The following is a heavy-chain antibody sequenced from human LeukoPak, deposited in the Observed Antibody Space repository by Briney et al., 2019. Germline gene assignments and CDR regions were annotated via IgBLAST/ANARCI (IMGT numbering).Heavy chain of an antibody. CDR3: ARDTSISFDY. J-gene: IGHJ4*02. CDR2: IYYSGST. CDR1: GGSISIYY. D-gene: IGHD6-6*01. Sequence: SETLSLTCTVSGGSISIYYWSWVRQPPGKGLEWIGYIYYSGSTNYNPSLKSRVTISVDTSKNQFSLKLSSVTAADTAVYYCARDTSISFDYWGQGTLVTVSS. V-gene: IGHV4-59*01.